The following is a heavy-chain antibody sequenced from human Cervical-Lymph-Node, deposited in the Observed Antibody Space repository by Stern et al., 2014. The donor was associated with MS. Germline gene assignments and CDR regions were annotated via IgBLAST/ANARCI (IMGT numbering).Heavy chain of an antibody. CDR1: GFNLSPYA. J-gene: IGHJ4*02. V-gene: IGHV3-30*04. CDR2: ISHDGSNK. CDR3: ARDSRPYDWSEVNFDY. Sequence: QMQLVQSGGGVVQPGRSLRLSCAASGFNLSPYAMHWVRQASGKGPEWVAVISHDGSNKWYADSVEGRFTISRENSKNTLFLQMDSLRAEDTAVYYCARDSRPYDWSEVNFDYWGQGTLVTVSS. D-gene: IGHD1-1*01.